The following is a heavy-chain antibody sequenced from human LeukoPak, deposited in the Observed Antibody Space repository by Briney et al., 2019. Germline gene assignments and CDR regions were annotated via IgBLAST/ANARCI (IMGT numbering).Heavy chain of an antibody. CDR3: AKDLLRRAMLNAFDI. Sequence: GRSLRLSCAASGFTFDDYAMHWVRQAPGKGLEWVSGISWNSGSIGYADSVKGRFTISRDNAKNSLYLQMNGLRAEDTALYYCAKDLLRRAMLNAFDIWGQGTMVTVSS. V-gene: IGHV3-9*01. CDR2: ISWNSGSI. J-gene: IGHJ3*02. D-gene: IGHD3-16*01. CDR1: GFTFDDYA.